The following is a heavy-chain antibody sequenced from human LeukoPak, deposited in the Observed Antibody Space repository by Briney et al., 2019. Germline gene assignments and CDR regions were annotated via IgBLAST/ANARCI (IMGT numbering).Heavy chain of an antibody. CDR1: GFTFSSYA. J-gene: IGHJ4*02. D-gene: IGHD4-17*01. CDR2: ISGSGGST. V-gene: IGHV3-23*01. Sequence: GPLRLSCAASGFTFSSYAMSWVRQAPGKGLEWVSAISGSGGSTYYADSVKGRFTISRDNSKNTLYLQMNSLRAEDTAVYYCAKRGNDYGDYAYYFDYWGQGTLVTVSS. CDR3: AKRGNDYGDYAYYFDY.